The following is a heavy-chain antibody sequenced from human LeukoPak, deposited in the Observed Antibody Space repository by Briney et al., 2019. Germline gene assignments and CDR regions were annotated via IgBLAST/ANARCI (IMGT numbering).Heavy chain of an antibody. J-gene: IGHJ3*02. V-gene: IGHV1-69*05. CDR1: GGTFSSYA. CDR2: VIPIFGTA. D-gene: IGHD3-10*02. Sequence: SVKVSCKASGGTFSSYAISWVRQAPGQGLEWMGGVIPIFGTANYAQKFQGRVTITTDESTSTAYMELSSLRSEDTAVYYCARVVRGPDAFDIWGQGTMVTVSS. CDR3: ARVVRGPDAFDI.